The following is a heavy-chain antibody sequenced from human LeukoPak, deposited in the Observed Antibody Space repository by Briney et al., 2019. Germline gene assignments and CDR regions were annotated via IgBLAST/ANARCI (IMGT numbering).Heavy chain of an antibody. CDR3: ARESSGYSY. Sequence: GGSLRLSCAASGFTVSTYSMSWVRQAPGKWLEWVSSISSGSSFIYYADSVKGRFPISRDNAKNSLFPQLNSLRAEDTAVYSCARESSGYSYWGQGTLVTVSS. CDR1: GFTVSTYS. D-gene: IGHD3-22*01. CDR2: ISSGSSFI. J-gene: IGHJ4*02. V-gene: IGHV3-21*01.